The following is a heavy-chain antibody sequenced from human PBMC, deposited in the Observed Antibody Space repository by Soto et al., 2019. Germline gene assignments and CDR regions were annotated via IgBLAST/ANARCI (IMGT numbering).Heavy chain of an antibody. Sequence: EVQLVESGGGLVQPGGSLRLSCAASGFTFSSYWMSWVRQAPGKGLEWVANIKQDGSENYYVDSVKGRFTISRDNAKNSLYLQMNSLRAEDTAVYYCARVESITIFGVVIMYYFDYWGQGTLVTVSS. J-gene: IGHJ4*02. CDR3: ARVESITIFGVVIMYYFDY. CDR2: IKQDGSEN. CDR1: GFTFSSYW. V-gene: IGHV3-7*01. D-gene: IGHD3-3*01.